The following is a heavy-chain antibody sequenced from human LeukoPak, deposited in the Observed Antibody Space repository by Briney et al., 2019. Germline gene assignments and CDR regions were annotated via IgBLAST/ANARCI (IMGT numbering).Heavy chain of an antibody. CDR3: AKGGAYYYDILTGSIYYFDY. CDR2: ISGSGGST. J-gene: IGHJ4*02. Sequence: GGSLRLPCAAPGFTFSSYAMSWVRQAPGKGLEWVSAISGSGGSTYYADSVKGRFTISRDNSKNTLYLQMNSLRAEDTAVYYCAKGGAYYYDILTGSIYYFDYWGQGTLVTVSS. D-gene: IGHD3-9*01. CDR1: GFTFSSYA. V-gene: IGHV3-23*01.